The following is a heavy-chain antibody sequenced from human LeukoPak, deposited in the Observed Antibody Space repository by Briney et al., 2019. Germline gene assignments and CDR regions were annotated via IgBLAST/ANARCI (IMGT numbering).Heavy chain of an antibody. V-gene: IGHV3-53*01. CDR2: ICSGGST. J-gene: IGHJ4*02. CDR1: GFTVSSNF. Sequence: GGSLRLSCAASGFTVSSNFMSWVRQAPGKGLEWVSVICSGGSTYYADSVKGRFTISRDNSENTLYLQMNSLRAEDTAVYYCAKDHDYGGVFDYWGQGTLVTVSS. CDR3: AKDHDYGGVFDY. D-gene: IGHD4-23*01.